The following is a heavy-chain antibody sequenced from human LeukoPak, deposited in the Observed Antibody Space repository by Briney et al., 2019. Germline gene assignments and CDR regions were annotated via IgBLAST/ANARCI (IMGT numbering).Heavy chain of an antibody. CDR1: GGSMSSYY. V-gene: IGHV4-59*01. CDR2: IYYSGST. D-gene: IGHD6-13*01. CDR3: ARVRQQVVHDAFDI. Sequence: PSETLSLTCTVSGGSMSSYYWGWIRQPPGKGLEWIGYIYYSGSTNYNPPLKSRVTISVDTSKNLFSLKLSSVTAADTAVYYCARVRQQVVHDAFDIWGQGTMVIVSS. J-gene: IGHJ3*02.